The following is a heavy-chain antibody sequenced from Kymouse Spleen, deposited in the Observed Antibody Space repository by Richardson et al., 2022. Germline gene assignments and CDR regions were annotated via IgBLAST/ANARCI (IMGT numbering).Heavy chain of an antibody. Sequence: EVQLVESGGGLVQPGGSLRLSCAASGFTFSSYWMSWVRQAPGKGLEWVANIKQDGSEKYYVDSVKGRFTISRDNAKNSLYLQMNSLRAEDTAVYYCARDNYDILTGYDAFDIWGQGTMVTVSS. J-gene: IGHJ3*02. CDR3: ARDNYDILTGYDAFDI. CDR2: IKQDGSEK. D-gene: IGHD3-9*01. CDR1: GFTFSSYW. V-gene: IGHV3-7*01.